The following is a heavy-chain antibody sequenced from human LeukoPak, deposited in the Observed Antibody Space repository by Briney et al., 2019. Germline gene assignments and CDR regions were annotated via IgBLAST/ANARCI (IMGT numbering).Heavy chain of an antibody. D-gene: IGHD6-13*01. Sequence: PGRSLRLSCAASGFTFSSYAMHWVRQAPGKGLEWVTIISYDGRNKYYAGSVKGRFTISRDNSKNTLYLQMNSLRAEDTAVYYCARDSSTWYGYFDYWGQGTLVTVSS. CDR1: GFTFSSYA. CDR3: ARDSSTWYGYFDY. J-gene: IGHJ4*02. CDR2: ISYDGRNK. V-gene: IGHV3-30*04.